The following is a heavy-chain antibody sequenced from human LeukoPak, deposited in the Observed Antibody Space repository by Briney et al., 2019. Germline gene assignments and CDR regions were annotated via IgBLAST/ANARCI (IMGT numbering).Heavy chain of an antibody. CDR1: GGSFSGYY. D-gene: IGHD1-26*01. J-gene: IGHJ4*02. Sequence: SETLSLTCAVYGGSFSGYYWSWIRQPPGKGLEWIGEINHSGSTNYNPSLKSRVTISVDTSKNQSSLKLSSVTAADTAVYYCAREGRSGDGLDYWGQGTLVTVSS. CDR2: INHSGST. V-gene: IGHV4-34*01. CDR3: AREGRSGDGLDY.